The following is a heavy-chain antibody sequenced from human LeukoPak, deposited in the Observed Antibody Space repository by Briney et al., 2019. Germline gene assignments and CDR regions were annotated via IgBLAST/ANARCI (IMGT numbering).Heavy chain of an antibody. CDR2: INRDGGDK. J-gene: IGHJ4*02. CDR1: GFTFSSHW. V-gene: IGHV3-7*05. Sequence: PGGSLRLSCAASGFTFSSHWMSWVRQAPGKGLEWVANINRDGGDKHYVDSVRDRFTISRDDAKNSLYMEMYSLRPEDTAFYYCAKARGAYAADLDYWGQGALVTVSS. D-gene: IGHD1-26*01. CDR3: AKARGAYAADLDY.